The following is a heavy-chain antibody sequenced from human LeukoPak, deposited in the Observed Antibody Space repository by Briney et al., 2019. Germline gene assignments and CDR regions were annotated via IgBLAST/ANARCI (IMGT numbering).Heavy chain of an antibody. CDR1: GFTFSSYS. V-gene: IGHV3-48*04. CDR3: ARDYYGDSPYYFDN. J-gene: IGHJ4*02. CDR2: ISSSSTTI. D-gene: IGHD4-17*01. Sequence: GGFLRLSCAASGFTFSSYSMNWVRQASGKGLEWVSFISSSSTTIYHADSVKGRFTISRDNAKNSLYLQINSLRAEDTAVYYCARDYYGDSPYYFDNWGQGTLVTVSS.